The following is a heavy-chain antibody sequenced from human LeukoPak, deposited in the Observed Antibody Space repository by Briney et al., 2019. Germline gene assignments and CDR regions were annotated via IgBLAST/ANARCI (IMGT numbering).Heavy chain of an antibody. Sequence: PGGSLRLSCAASGFTFSSYSMNWVRQAPGKGLEWVSSISSSSSYIYYADSVKGRFTISRDNAKNSLYLQMNSLRAEDTAVYYCARGRGYCSSTSCYHFDHWGQGTLVTVSS. CDR3: ARGRGYCSSTSCYHFDH. D-gene: IGHD2-2*01. CDR2: ISSSSSYI. J-gene: IGHJ4*02. CDR1: GFTFSSYS. V-gene: IGHV3-21*01.